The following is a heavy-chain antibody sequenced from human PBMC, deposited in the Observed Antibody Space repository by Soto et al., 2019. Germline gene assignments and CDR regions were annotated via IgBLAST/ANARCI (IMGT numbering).Heavy chain of an antibody. CDR3: ARDLRECSGYDFDYYYCGMDV. J-gene: IGHJ6*02. CDR2: INPNSGGT. V-gene: IGHV1-2*04. CDR1: GYSVTVSY. Sequence: ASVTVCCKSSGYSVTVSYIHWQRQPTGQAHKWMGWINPNSGGTNYAQKFQGWVTMTRDTASSTAYMELSRLRSDDTAVYYCARDLRECSGYDFDYYYCGMDVWGQGTTVTVSS. D-gene: IGHD5-12*01.